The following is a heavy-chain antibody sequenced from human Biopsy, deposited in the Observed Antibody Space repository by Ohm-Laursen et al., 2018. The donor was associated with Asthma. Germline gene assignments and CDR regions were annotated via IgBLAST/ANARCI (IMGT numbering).Heavy chain of an antibody. Sequence: GTLSLTWSLSSGSGGYMRSGNYYWGWIRQPPGKGLEWIGSIYYSGTTYYNPSLERRVTVSADTSKNQFSLKLTSVTAADTAVYYCVRGSSSWHHGPFHYYYGLDVRGQGTTATVSS. J-gene: IGHJ6*02. V-gene: IGHV4-39*01. D-gene: IGHD6-13*01. CDR2: IYYSGTT. CDR1: SGSGGYMRSGNYY. CDR3: VRGSSSWHHGPFHYYYGLDV.